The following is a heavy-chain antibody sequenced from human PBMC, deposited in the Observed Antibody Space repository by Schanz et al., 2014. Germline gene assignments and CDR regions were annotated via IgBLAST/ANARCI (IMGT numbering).Heavy chain of an antibody. CDR2: IWYDENNK. Sequence: QVQLVESGGGVVQFGRSLRLSCVASGFTFSSYGMPWVRQAPGKGLEWVAVIWYDENNKYYADSVKGRFTMSRDNSKNTLYLQMNSLRAEDTAVYYCARDLEGYDGGGGGFDPWGQGTLVTVSS. V-gene: IGHV3-33*01. CDR3: ARDLEGYDGGGGGFDP. D-gene: IGHD2-21*01. CDR1: GFTFSSYG. J-gene: IGHJ5*02.